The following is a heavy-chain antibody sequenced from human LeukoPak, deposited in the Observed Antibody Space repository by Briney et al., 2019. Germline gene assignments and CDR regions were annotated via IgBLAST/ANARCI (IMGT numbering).Heavy chain of an antibody. CDR2: VYYSGST. Sequence: SETLSLTCSVSGVPISSYYWSWIRQSPGKGLEWIGYVYYSGSTNYNPSLKSRVTISLDTSKNQFSLKLSSVTAADTAVYYCARYCSGGSCYKWGFDYWGQGTLVTVSS. CDR3: ARYCSGGSCYKWGFDY. D-gene: IGHD2-15*01. J-gene: IGHJ4*02. V-gene: IGHV4-59*08. CDR1: GVPISSYY.